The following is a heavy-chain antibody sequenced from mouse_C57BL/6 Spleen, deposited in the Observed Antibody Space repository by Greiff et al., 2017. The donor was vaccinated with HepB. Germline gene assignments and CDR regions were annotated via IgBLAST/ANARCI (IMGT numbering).Heavy chain of an antibody. J-gene: IGHJ4*01. D-gene: IGHD2-3*01. CDR2: IYPGDGDT. CDR3: ARWGWLLGAMDY. Sequence: QVQLQQSGPELVKPGASVKISCKASGYAFSSSWMNWVKQRPGKGLEWIGRIYPGDGDTNYNGKFKGKATLTADKSSSTAYMQLSSLTSEDSAVYFCARWGWLLGAMDYWGQGTSVTVSS. V-gene: IGHV1-82*01. CDR1: GYAFSSSW.